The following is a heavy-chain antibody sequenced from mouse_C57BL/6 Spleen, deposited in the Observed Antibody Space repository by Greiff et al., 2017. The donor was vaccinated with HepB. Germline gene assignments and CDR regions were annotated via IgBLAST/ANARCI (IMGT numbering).Heavy chain of an antibody. CDR1: GYTFTSYW. CDR2: IYPGSGST. CDR3: ARERNDDYDDGGFAY. V-gene: IGHV1-55*01. Sequence: QVQLQQPGAELVKPGASVKMSCKASGYTFTSYWITWVKQRPGQGLEWIGDIYPGSGSTNYNEKFKSKATLTVDTSSSTAYMQLSSLTSEDSAVYYCARERNDDYDDGGFAYWGQGTLVTVSA. J-gene: IGHJ3*01. D-gene: IGHD2-4*01.